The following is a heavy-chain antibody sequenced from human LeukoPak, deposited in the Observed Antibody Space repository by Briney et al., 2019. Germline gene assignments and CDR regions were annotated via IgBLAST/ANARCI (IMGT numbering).Heavy chain of an antibody. CDR2: ISSNGGSI. J-gene: IGHJ4*02. D-gene: IGHD2/OR15-2a*01. Sequence: GGSLRLSCAASGFTFSDYAMHWVRQAPGKELEYVSAISSNGGSIHYANSVKGRFTISRDDSKNTAYLQMNSLKTEDTAVYYCTRSDSSSTTNDYWGQGTLVTVSS. CDR3: TRSDSSSTTNDY. V-gene: IGHV3-64*01. CDR1: GFTFSDYA.